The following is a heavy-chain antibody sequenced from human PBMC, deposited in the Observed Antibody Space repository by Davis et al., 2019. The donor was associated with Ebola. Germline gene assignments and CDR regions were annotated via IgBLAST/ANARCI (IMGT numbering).Heavy chain of an antibody. CDR2: IYPGDSDT. J-gene: IGHJ5*02. CDR3: ARQSHHFLSGPRTWFDP. V-gene: IGHV5-51*01. Sequence: GESLKISCKGSGFIFDNYWIGWVRQTPGKGLEWMGLIYPGDSDTRYSPSFQGQVTISADKSISTAYLQWNNLKASDTGIYYCARQSHHFLSGPRTWFDPWGQGTLVTVSS. D-gene: IGHD3-3*01. CDR1: GFIFDNYW.